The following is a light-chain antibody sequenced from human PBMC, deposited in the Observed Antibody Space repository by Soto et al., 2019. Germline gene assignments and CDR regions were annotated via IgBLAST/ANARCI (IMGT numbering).Light chain of an antibody. CDR3: SSFTDSNTLV. J-gene: IGLJ1*01. V-gene: IGLV2-14*01. Sequence: QSVLTQPASVSGSPGQSITISCTGTSSDVGGYNYVSWYQQHPGKAPKFMIYEVSNRPSGVSYRFSGSKSGNTASLTISGLQAEDEADYYCSSFTDSNTLVFGTGTKLTVL. CDR2: EVS. CDR1: SSDVGGYNY.